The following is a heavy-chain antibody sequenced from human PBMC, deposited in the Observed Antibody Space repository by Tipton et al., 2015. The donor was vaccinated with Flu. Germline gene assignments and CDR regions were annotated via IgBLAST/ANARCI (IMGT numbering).Heavy chain of an antibody. CDR3: GRTGRSAAVTDY. V-gene: IGHV4-59*01. CDR1: GVSISDYF. J-gene: IGHJ4*02. D-gene: IGHD4-17*01. Sequence: TLSLTCTVSGVSISDYFWSWIRQPPGKGLEWIGYIHNTGPTNYNPSLKSRLTISLLTSKNQFSLNLTSVTAADTAVYYCGRTGRSAAVTDYWGQGSLVTVSS. CDR2: IHNTGPT.